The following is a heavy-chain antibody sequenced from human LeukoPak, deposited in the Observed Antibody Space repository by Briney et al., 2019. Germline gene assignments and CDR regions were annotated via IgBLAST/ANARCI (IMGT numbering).Heavy chain of an antibody. D-gene: IGHD6-13*01. CDR3: AKGRSEKFRIIAAAGTSD. CDR2: IYYSGST. Sequence: SQTLSLTCTVSGGSISSGGYYWSWIRQHPGKGLEWIGYIYYSGSTYYTPSLKSRVTISVDTSKNRFSLKLSSVTAADTAVYYCAKGRSEKFRIIAAAGTSDWGQGTLVTVSS. J-gene: IGHJ4*02. CDR1: GGSISSGGYY. V-gene: IGHV4-31*03.